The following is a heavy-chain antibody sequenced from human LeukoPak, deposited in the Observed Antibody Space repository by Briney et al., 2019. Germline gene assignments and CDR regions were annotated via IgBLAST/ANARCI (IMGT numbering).Heavy chain of an antibody. CDR3: AREAFYSSGWLSLFGY. CDR1: GFTFRKYW. CDR2: IGGSGGST. D-gene: IGHD6-19*01. J-gene: IGHJ4*02. V-gene: IGHV3-23*01. Sequence: GGSLTLSCAASGFTFRKYWMAWVRQAPGKGLEWVSVIGGSGGSTYYADSVKGRFTISRDKSKNTLYLQMNSLRAEDTAVYYCAREAFYSSGWLSLFGYWGQGTLVTVSS.